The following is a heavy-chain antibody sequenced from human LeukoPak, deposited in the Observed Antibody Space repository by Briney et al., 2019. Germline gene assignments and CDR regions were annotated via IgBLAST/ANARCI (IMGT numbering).Heavy chain of an antibody. J-gene: IGHJ4*02. CDR3: TSTLGY. D-gene: IGHD3-16*01. CDR2: IQTITDGGTT. V-gene: IGHV3-15*01. CDR1: GFTVSSTY. Sequence: GGSLRLSCAASGFTVSSTYMSWVRQAPGKGLEWVGRIQTITDGGTTDYAAPVRGRFTISRDDSKNTLYLQMNSLKTEDTAVYYCTSTLGYWGQGTLVIVSS.